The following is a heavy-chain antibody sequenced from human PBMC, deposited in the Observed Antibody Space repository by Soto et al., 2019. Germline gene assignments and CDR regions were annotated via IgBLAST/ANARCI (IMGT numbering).Heavy chain of an antibody. CDR2: IHHSGSI. J-gene: IGHJ6*02. D-gene: IGHD2-21*02. CDR3: AREDDGGDSLDV. Sequence: QVQLQQSGPGLVKPSQTLSLTCTVSGDSISSDYYHWTWIRQSPGKGLERIGYIHHSGSILYNPSLQSRVTISVDTSKNQFSLHLTSVTAADTAVYFCAREDDGGDSLDVWGQGTTVTVSS. V-gene: IGHV4-30-4*08. CDR1: GDSISSDYYH.